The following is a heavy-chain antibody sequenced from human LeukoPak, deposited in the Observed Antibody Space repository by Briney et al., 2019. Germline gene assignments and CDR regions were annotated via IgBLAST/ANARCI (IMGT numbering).Heavy chain of an antibody. CDR2: TYYSGST. Sequence: SETLSLTRTVSGGSISSGDYYWSWIRQPPGKGLEWIGYTYYSGSTYYNPSLKSRVTISVDTSKNQFSLKLNSVPATDTAVYYCARPYYYDSRIDPWGQGTLVTVSS. J-gene: IGHJ5*02. D-gene: IGHD3-22*01. V-gene: IGHV4-30-4*01. CDR3: ARPYYYDSRIDP. CDR1: GGSISSGDYY.